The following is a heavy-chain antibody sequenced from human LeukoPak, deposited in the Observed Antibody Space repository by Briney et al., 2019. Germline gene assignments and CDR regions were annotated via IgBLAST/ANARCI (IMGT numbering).Heavy chain of an antibody. CDR3: AKGGYYYDSSGYSHNRALFDY. J-gene: IGHJ4*02. Sequence: PGRSLRLSCAASGFTFSSYGMHWVRQAPGKGLEWVSAISGSGGSTYYADSVKGRFTISRDNSKNTLYLQMNSLRAEDTAVYYCAKGGYYYDSSGYSHNRALFDYWGQGTLVTVSS. V-gene: IGHV3-23*01. D-gene: IGHD3-22*01. CDR1: GFTFSSYG. CDR2: ISGSGGST.